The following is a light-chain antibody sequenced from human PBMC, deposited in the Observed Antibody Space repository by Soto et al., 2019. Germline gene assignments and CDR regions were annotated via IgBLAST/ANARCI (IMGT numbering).Light chain of an antibody. Sequence: QSVLTQPPSVSGTPGQRVTISCSGSSSNLGSNFVYWYQQLPGTAPKLLIDRDNQRPSGVPDRISGSKPGTAASLAISGLRSEDEADYYCAAWYDSLSVVIVGGGTKLTVL. CDR2: RDN. J-gene: IGLJ2*01. CDR1: SSNLGSNF. CDR3: AAWYDSLSVVI. V-gene: IGLV1-47*01.